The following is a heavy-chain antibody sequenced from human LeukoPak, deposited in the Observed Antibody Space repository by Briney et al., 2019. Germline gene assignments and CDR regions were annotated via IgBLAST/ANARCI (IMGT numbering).Heavy chain of an antibody. CDR2: IYYSGST. V-gene: IGHV4-31*03. J-gene: IGHJ5*02. CDR3: ARDTEATGLFDP. D-gene: IGHD1-14*01. CDR1: GGSISSGGYY. Sequence: PSGTLSLTCTVSGGSISSGGYYWSWIRQHPGKGLEWIGYIYYSGSTYYNPSLKSRVTISVDTSKNQFSLKLSSVTAADTAVYYCARDTEATGLFDPWGQGTLVTVSS.